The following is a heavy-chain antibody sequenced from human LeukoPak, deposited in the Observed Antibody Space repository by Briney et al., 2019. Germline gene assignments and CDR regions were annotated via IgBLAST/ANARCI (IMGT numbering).Heavy chain of an antibody. J-gene: IGHJ3*02. CDR2: MNPNSGNT. V-gene: IGHV1-8*01. Sequence: ASVKVSCKASGYTFTSYDINWVRQATGQGLEWMGWMNPNSGNTGYAQKFQGRVTMTRNTSISTAYMELSSLRSEDTAVYYCARVTPAVATSDDAFDIWGQGTMVTVSS. D-gene: IGHD5-12*01. CDR3: ARVTPAVATSDDAFDI. CDR1: GYTFTSYD.